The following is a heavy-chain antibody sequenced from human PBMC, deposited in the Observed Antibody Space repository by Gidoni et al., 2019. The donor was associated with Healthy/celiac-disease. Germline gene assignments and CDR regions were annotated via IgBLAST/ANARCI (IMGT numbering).Heavy chain of an antibody. V-gene: IGHV3-43*02. CDR2: ISGDGGST. J-gene: IGHJ4*02. Sequence: EVQLVESGGGVVQPGGSLRLSCAASGFTFDAYAMRWVRQATGKGLEWVSLISGDGGSTYYADSVKGRFTISRDNSKNPLYLQMNSLRTEDTALYYCAKDRSRMLLYYWGQGTLVTVSS. CDR3: AKDRSRMLLYY. D-gene: IGHD2-8*01. CDR1: GFTFDAYA.